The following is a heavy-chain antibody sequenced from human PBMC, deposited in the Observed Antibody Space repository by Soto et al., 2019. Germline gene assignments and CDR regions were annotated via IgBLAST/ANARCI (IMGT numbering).Heavy chain of an antibody. CDR1: GFTFSSYA. D-gene: IGHD3-10*01. Sequence: EVQLLESGGGLVQPGGSLRLSCAASGFTFSSYAMSWVRQAPGKGLEWVSAISGSGGSTYYADSVKSRFTISRDNSKNTLYLQMNSLRAEDTAVYYCAKALSFGSCFDYWGQGTLVTVSS. CDR3: AKALSFGSCFDY. J-gene: IGHJ4*02. CDR2: ISGSGGST. V-gene: IGHV3-23*01.